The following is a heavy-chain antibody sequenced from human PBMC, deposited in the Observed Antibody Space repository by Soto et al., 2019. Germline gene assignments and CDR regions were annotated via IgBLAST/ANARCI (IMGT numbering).Heavy chain of an antibody. CDR2: VYNSGST. CDR1: GGSISSNY. J-gene: IGHJ4*02. Sequence: ETLSRTGTGSGGSISSNYWTWIRQPPGKGLEWIGYVYNSGSTNYNPSLKSRVTISEDTSKSQFSLKVNSMTAADTAVYYCARYRREAVAGYTLDNWGQGILVTVSS. CDR3: ARYRREAVAGYTLDN. V-gene: IGHV4-59*01. D-gene: IGHD6-13*01.